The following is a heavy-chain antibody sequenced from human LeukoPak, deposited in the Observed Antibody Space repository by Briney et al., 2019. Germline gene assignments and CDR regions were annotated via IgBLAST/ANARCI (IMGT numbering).Heavy chain of an antibody. CDR2: ISSNGGST. Sequence: GGSLRLSCAASGFTFSSYAMHWVRQAPGKGLEYVSAISSNGGSTYYANSVQGRFTISRDNAKNSLSLQMNSLRDEDTAVYFCARESPLGELSIDYWGQGTLVTVSS. CDR1: GFTFSSYA. V-gene: IGHV3-64*01. D-gene: IGHD3-16*02. CDR3: ARESPLGELSIDY. J-gene: IGHJ4*02.